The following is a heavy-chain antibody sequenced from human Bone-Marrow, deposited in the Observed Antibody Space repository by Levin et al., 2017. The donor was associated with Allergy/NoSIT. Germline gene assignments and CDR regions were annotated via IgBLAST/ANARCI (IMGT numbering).Heavy chain of an antibody. CDR3: ARDRGYCSSTSCHNIPYYYYYYYMDV. D-gene: IGHD2-2*01. J-gene: IGHJ6*03. CDR2: ISSSGSTI. V-gene: IGHV3-48*03. Sequence: LTCAASGFTFSSYEMNWVRQAPGKGLEWVSYISSSGSTIYYADSVKGRFTISRDNAKNSLYLQMNSLRAEDTAVYYCARDRGYCSSTSCHNIPYYYYYYYMDVWGKGTTVTVSS. CDR1: GFTFSSYE.